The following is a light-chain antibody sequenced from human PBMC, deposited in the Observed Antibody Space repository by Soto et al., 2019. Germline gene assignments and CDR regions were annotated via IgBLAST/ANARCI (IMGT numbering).Light chain of an antibody. V-gene: IGKV3-20*01. CDR2: GSS. J-gene: IGKJ1*01. CDR1: QSVSSSY. CDR3: QYYCSSSWT. Sequence: EIVLTQSPGTLSLSPGERATLSCRASQSVSSSYLAWYQQKPGQAPRLVIYGSSRRATGIPDRFSGSGSGTDFTLTISRLEPEDFAVYYCQYYCSSSWTFGQGTKVEIK.